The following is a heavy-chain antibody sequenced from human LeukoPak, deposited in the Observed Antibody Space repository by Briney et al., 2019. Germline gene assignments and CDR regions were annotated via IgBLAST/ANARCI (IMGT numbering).Heavy chain of an antibody. CDR3: ARDGREMATICDI. J-gene: IGHJ3*02. CDR1: GFTFSSYS. V-gene: IGHV3-21*01. CDR2: ISSSSSYI. Sequence: GGSLRLSCAASGFTFSSYSMNWVRQAPGKGLEWVSSISSSSSYIYYADSVKGRFTISRDNAKNSLCLQMNSLRAEDTAVYYCARDGREMATICDIWGQGTMVTVSS. D-gene: IGHD5-24*01.